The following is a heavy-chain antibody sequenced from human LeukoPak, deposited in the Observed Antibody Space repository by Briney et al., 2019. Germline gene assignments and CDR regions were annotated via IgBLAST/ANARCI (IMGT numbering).Heavy chain of an antibody. CDR2: IWYDGSNK. CDR3: ARVGKGYSYGANWFDP. J-gene: IGHJ5*02. D-gene: IGHD5-18*01. Sequence: PGGSLRLSCTASGFTFSNYALNWVRQAPGKGLEWVAVIWYDGSNKYYADSVKGRFTISRDNSKNTLYLQMNSLRAEDTAVYYCARVGKGYSYGANWFDPWGQGTLVTVSS. V-gene: IGHV3-33*08. CDR1: GFTFSNYA.